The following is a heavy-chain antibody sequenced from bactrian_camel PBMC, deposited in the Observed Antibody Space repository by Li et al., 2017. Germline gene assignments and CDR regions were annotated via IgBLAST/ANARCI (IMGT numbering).Heavy chain of an antibody. CDR1: RYTYSTYC. Sequence: HVQLVESGGGSVQAGGSLRLSCAASRYTYSTYCMGWFRQAPGKEREGVAHIDNAGNTYYADSVKDRFIISRDNKKNTLYLEMNSLKPGDTAMYYCARRGKMDRIPEDLRLSQDTYEYWGRGTQVTVS. V-gene: IGHV3S55*01. D-gene: IGHD1*01. CDR2: IDNAGNT. J-gene: IGHJ4*01. CDR3: ARRGKMDRIPEDLRLSQDTYEY.